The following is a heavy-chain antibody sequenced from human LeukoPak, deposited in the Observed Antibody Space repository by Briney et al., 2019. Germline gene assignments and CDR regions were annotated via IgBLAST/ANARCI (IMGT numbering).Heavy chain of an antibody. CDR1: GGSFSGYY. V-gene: IGHV4-31*11. D-gene: IGHD6-6*01. J-gene: IGHJ5*02. CDR3: ARGHSSSENWFDP. CDR2: IYYSGST. Sequence: SETLSLTCAVYGGSFSGYYWSWIRQHPGKGLEWIGYIYYSGSTYYNPSLKSRVIISVDTSKNQFSLKLSSVTAADTAVYYCARGHSSSENWFDPWGQGTLVTVSS.